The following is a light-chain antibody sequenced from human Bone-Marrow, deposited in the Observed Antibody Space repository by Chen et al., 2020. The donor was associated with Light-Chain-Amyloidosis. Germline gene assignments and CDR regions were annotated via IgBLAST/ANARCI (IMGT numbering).Light chain of an antibody. Sequence: MVMTQSPLSLPVTPGDPASISCRSSQSLLHANGYNYLDWYLQKPGQSPQLLIYLGSNRASGVPDRFSGSGSGTDFTLKISRVEAEDVGVYYCMQALQSVTFGQGTRLEI. CDR3: MQALQSVT. CDR2: LGS. V-gene: IGKV2-28*01. J-gene: IGKJ5*01. CDR1: QSLLHANGYNY.